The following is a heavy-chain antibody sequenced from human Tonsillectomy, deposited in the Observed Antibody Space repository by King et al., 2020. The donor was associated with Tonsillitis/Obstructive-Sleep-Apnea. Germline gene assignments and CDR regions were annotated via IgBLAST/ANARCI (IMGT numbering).Heavy chain of an antibody. CDR3: VKDQIKAVSCTPGDACAI. CDR2: ISWNSGTI. D-gene: IGHD2-2*01. Sequence: VQLVESGGGLVQPGRSLRLSCAASGFSFDDYAMYWVRQAPGKGLEWVSGISWNSGTIHYADAVKGRFTISRDNAKNSLYLQMNSLRAEDTALYYCVKDQIKAVSCTPGDACAIWGQGTMVTVSS. V-gene: IGHV3-9*01. J-gene: IGHJ3*02. CDR1: GFSFDDYA.